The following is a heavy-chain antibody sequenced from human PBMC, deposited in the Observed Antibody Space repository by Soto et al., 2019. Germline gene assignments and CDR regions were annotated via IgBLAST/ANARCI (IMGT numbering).Heavy chain of an antibody. J-gene: IGHJ4*02. Sequence: AGSLRLSCAASGFTFSNAWMNWVRQAPGKGLEWVGRIKSKTDGGTTDYAAPVKGRFTISRDDSKNTLNLQMNSLKTEDTARQYCTTTLVCTNVGGNPRPFDYWGKGTLVTVSS. V-gene: IGHV3-15*07. CDR2: IKSKTDGGTT. D-gene: IGHD2-8*01. CDR1: GFTFSNAW. CDR3: TTTLVCTNVGGNPRPFDY.